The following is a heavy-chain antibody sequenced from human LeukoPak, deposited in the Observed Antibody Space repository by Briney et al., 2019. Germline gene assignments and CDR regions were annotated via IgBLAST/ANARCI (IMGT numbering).Heavy chain of an antibody. J-gene: IGHJ4*02. V-gene: IGHV3-7*01. CDR2: IKQDGSGR. CDR1: GFTFSRHW. CDR3: ARDGGHSTDLDY. D-gene: IGHD2-8*02. Sequence: GWSLRLSCATSGFTFSRHWMSWVRQAPGKGPEWVANIKQDGSGRYYVHSVKGRFTISRDNAKNSLYLQMNSLRAEDTAVYYCARDGGHSTDLDYWGQGIPVTVSS.